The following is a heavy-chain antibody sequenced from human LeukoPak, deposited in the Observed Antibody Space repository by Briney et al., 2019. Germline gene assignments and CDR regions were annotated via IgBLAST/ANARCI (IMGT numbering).Heavy chain of an antibody. CDR1: GGSISSYY. CDR3: ARRVAVGPYNWFDP. CDR2: IYYSGST. V-gene: IGHV4-39*01. D-gene: IGHD6-19*01. J-gene: IGHJ5*02. Sequence: SETLSLTCTVSGGSISSYYWGWIRQPPGKGLEWIGSIYYSGSTYYNPSLKSRVTISVDTSKNQFSLKLSSVTAADTAVYYCARRVAVGPYNWFDPWGQGTLVTVSS.